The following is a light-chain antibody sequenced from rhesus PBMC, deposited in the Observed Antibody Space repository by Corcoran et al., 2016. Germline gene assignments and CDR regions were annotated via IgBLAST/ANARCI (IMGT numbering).Light chain of an antibody. V-gene: IGKV1-69*01. CDR3: QQHDNSPPWT. CDR1: QGISNW. CDR2: RES. J-gene: IGKJ1*01. Sequence: DIQMTQSPSSLSASVGDRVTITCRASQGISNWLAWYQQKPGKAPKLLIYRESNLETGGPSRFSGSGSGTDVNLTISSLQPEDIATYYCQQHDNSPPWTFGQGTKVEIK.